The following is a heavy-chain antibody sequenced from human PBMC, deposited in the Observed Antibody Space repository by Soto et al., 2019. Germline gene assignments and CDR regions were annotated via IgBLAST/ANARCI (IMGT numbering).Heavy chain of an antibody. CDR1: GYSFTSYW. CDR3: ERHEGYYGAPAAGLFDY. Sequence: GESLKISCKGSGYSFTSYWIGWVRQMPGKGLEWMGIIYPGDSDTRYSPSFQGQVTISADKSISTAYLQWSSLKASDTAMYYCERHEGYYGAPAAGLFDYWGQGTLVTVSS. D-gene: IGHD3-10*01. CDR2: IYPGDSDT. V-gene: IGHV5-51*01. J-gene: IGHJ4*02.